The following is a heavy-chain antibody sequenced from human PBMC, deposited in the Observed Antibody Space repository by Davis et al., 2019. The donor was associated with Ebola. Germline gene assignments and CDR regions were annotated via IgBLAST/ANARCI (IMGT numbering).Heavy chain of an antibody. J-gene: IGHJ6*03. Sequence: ASVKVSCKASGYTFTSYYMHWVRQAPGQGLEWMGIINPSGGSTSYAQKFQGRVTMTRDTSTSTVYMELSSLRSEDTAVYYCARVGCSSTSCYMTDYYYYYMDVWGKGTTVTVSS. CDR3: ARVGCSSTSCYMTDYYYYYMDV. V-gene: IGHV1-46*01. D-gene: IGHD2-2*02. CDR2: INPSGGST. CDR1: GYTFTSYY.